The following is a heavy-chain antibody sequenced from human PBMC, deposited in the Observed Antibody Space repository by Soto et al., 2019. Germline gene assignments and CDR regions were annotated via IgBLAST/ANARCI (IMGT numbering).Heavy chain of an antibody. CDR2: IFYSGYT. CDR1: GGSITSDY. J-gene: IGHJ4*02. Sequence: PSETLSLTCAVSGGSITSDYWSWIRQPPGKGLEWIGYIFYSGYTKHDPSLKSRVTISVDTSKNQFSLTLSSVTAADTAVYYCARGVATNEFDSWGQGTLVTVSS. D-gene: IGHD5-12*01. CDR3: ARGVATNEFDS. V-gene: IGHV4-59*01.